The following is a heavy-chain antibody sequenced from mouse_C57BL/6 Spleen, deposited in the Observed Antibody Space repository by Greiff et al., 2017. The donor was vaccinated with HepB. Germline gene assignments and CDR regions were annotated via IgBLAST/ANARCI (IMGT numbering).Heavy chain of an antibody. V-gene: IGHV1-61*01. J-gene: IGHJ4*01. CDR3: ARDYDYDLWAMDY. Sequence: QVQLQQPGAELVRPGSSVKLSCKASGYTFPSYWMDWVKQRPGQGLEWIGNIYPSDSETHYNQKFKDKATLTVDKSSSTAYMQLSSLTSEDSAVYYCARDYDYDLWAMDYWGQGTSVTVSS. CDR2: IYPSDSET. D-gene: IGHD2-4*01. CDR1: GYTFPSYW.